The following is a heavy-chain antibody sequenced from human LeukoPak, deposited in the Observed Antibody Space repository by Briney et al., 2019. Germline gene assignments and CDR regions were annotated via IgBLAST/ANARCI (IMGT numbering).Heavy chain of an antibody. D-gene: IGHD3-22*01. CDR1: RFTFSTYW. J-gene: IGHJ4*02. CDR2: INSDGSST. CDR3: ARTPTYYYDSSGYYPFNPFDY. V-gene: IGHV3-74*01. Sequence: GGSLRLSCAASRFTFSTYWMHWVRQAPGKGLVWVSRINSDGSSTGYADSVKGRFTISRDNAKNSLYLQMNSLRAEDTALYYCARTPTYYYDSSGYYPFNPFDYWGQGTLVTVSS.